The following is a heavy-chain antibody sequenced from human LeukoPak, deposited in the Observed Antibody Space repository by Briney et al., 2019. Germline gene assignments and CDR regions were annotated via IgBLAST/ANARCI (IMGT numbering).Heavy chain of an antibody. Sequence: GGSLRLSCAASGFTFSSYSMNWVRPAPGKGLEWVSSISSSSSYIYYADSVKGRFTISRDNAKNSLYLQMKSLRAEDTAVYYCARDRRSGSYGGNYYFDYWGQGTLVTVSS. J-gene: IGHJ4*02. D-gene: IGHD1-26*01. CDR1: GFTFSSYS. CDR2: ISSSSSYI. CDR3: ARDRRSGSYGGNYYFDY. V-gene: IGHV3-21*01.